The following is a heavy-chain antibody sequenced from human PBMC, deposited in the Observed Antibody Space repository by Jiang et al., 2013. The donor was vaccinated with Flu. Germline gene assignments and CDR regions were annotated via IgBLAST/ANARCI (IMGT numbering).Heavy chain of an antibody. D-gene: IGHD3-22*01. CDR2: IYYSGST. CDR3: ARETAYTSGYYYDYYHGVDV. V-gene: IGHV4-31*03. CDR1: GGSISSGGYY. Sequence: KPSQTLSLTCTVSGGSISSGGYYWSWIRQLPGKGLDWIGFIYYSGSTYYNPSLRSRVTISVDTSKNQFSLKLSSVTAADTAVYYCARETAYTSGYYYDYYHGVDVWGQGTTVTVSS. J-gene: IGHJ6*02.